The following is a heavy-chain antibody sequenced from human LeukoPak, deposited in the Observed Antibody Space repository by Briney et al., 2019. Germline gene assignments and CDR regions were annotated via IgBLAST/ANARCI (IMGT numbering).Heavy chain of an antibody. CDR2: INTSGGNT. Sequence: GGPLRLSCAASGFTFTSYGMHWVRQAPGKGLEWVSGINTSGGNTYYADSVKGRFTISRDNSKNTLYLQMNSLRAEDTALYYCAKAISGSYFYWGQGTLVTVSS. CDR1: GFTFTSYG. J-gene: IGHJ4*02. CDR3: AKAISGSYFY. D-gene: IGHD3-10*01. V-gene: IGHV3-23*01.